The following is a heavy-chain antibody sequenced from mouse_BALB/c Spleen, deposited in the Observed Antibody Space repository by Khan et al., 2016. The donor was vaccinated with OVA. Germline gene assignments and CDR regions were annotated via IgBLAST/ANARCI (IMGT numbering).Heavy chain of an antibody. D-gene: IGHD1-1*01. CDR1: GYSITSDYA. J-gene: IGHJ2*01. V-gene: IGHV3-2*02. CDR2: ISYSGRT. CDR3: ARSVTITTVVATDFDY. Sequence: EVLLQESGPGLVKPSQSLSLTCTVTGYSITSDYAWNWIRQFPGNKLEWMGYISYSGRTSSNPSLKSRISITRDTSKNQFFLQLNSVTTEDTATYYCARSVTITTVVATDFDYWGQGTTLTVSS.